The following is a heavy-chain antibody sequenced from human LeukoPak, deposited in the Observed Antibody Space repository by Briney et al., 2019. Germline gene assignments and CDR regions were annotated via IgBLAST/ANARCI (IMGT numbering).Heavy chain of an antibody. D-gene: IGHD1-26*01. CDR2: ISSSSSYI. CDR3: ASHGRLVGATTDFDY. CDR1: GFTFSSYS. Sequence: GGSMRLSCAASGFTFSSYSMNWVRQAPGKGLEWVSSISSSSSYIYYADSVKGRFTISRDNAKNSLYLQMHSLRAKDTAVYYCASHGRLVGATTDFDYWGQGTLVTVSS. J-gene: IGHJ4*02. V-gene: IGHV3-21*01.